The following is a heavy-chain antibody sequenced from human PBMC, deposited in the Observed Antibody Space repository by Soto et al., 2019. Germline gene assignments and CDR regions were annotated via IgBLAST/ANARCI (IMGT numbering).Heavy chain of an antibody. Sequence: GESLRLSCAASGFTFSSYAISWVRQAPGKGLEWVSAISGSGGSTYYADSVKGRFTISRDNSKKTMYLQMNSLRAEDTAVYYCANRKRLGEELDYWGQGTLVTVSS. CDR2: ISGSGGST. CDR3: ANRKRLGEELDY. CDR1: GFTFSSYA. V-gene: IGHV3-23*01. J-gene: IGHJ4*02. D-gene: IGHD3-16*01.